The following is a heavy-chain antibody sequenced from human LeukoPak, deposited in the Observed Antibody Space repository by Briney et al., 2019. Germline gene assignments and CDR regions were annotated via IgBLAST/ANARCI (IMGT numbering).Heavy chain of an antibody. CDR2: IRYDGSNK. J-gene: IGHJ4*02. CDR1: GFAFSSYG. CDR3: ATTLNWGSPFDH. D-gene: IGHD7-27*01. V-gene: IGHV3-30*02. Sequence: HPGGSLRLSCAASGFAFSSYGMHWVRQAPGKGLEWVAFIRYDGSNKYYADSVKGRFTVSRDNSKNTLYLQMNSLRAEDTAVYYCATTLNWGSPFDHWGQGTLVTVSS.